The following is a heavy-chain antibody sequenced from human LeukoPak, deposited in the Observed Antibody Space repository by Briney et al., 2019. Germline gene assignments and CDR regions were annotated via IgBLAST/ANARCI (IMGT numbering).Heavy chain of an antibody. CDR2: IKQDGIET. CDR1: GFNSGNYW. J-gene: IGHJ3*02. Sequence: GGSLRLSCAASGFNSGNYWKSWVRQAPGQRLEWLANIKQDGIETYYLDSVKGRFTISRDSARNSVYLQMNSLRADETAVYFCARFIASPGPDAFDIWGQGTLVTVSS. CDR3: ARFIASPGPDAFDI. V-gene: IGHV3-7*01. D-gene: IGHD6-13*01.